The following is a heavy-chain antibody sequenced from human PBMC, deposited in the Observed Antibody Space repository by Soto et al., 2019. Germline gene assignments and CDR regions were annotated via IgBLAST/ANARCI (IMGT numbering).Heavy chain of an antibody. V-gene: IGHV3-23*01. J-gene: IGHJ4*02. CDR1: GFAFRNYG. CDR3: AKDTFDVPPGFDY. Sequence: EVQLLGSGGGLVHPGGSLRLSCAASGFAFRNYGMSWVRQAPGKGLKWGSTISGSGGSTYYADSVKGRFTISRDNSKNTLYLQMNSLRAEDTAIYYCAKDTFDVPPGFDYWGQGTLVTVSS. CDR2: ISGSGGST. D-gene: IGHD3-9*01.